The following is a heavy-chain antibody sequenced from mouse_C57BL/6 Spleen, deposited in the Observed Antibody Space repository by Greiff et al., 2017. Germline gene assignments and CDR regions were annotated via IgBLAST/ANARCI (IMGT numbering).Heavy chain of an antibody. CDR1: GYTFTDYY. Sequence: EVQLQQSGPELVKPGASVKISCKASGYTFTDYYMNWVKQSHGKSLEWIGDINPNNGGTGYNQKFKGKATLTVDKSSSTAYMELRSLTSEDSAVYYCARGGRVRLRYFDVWGTGTTVTVSS. D-gene: IGHD2-14*01. V-gene: IGHV1-26*01. CDR2: INPNNGGT. J-gene: IGHJ1*03. CDR3: ARGGRVRLRYFDV.